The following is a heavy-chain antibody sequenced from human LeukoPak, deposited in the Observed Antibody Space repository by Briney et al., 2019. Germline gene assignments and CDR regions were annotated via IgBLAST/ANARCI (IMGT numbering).Heavy chain of an antibody. D-gene: IGHD6-19*01. CDR3: ARDPALGISGCPPTGGMDV. CDR2: IYYSGST. J-gene: IGHJ6*04. V-gene: IGHV4-30-4*01. Sequence: SETLSLTCTVSGGSISSGDYYWSWIRQPPGKGLEWIGYIYYSGSTYYNPSLKSRVTISVDTSKNQFSLKLSSVTAADTAVYYCARDPALGISGCPPTGGMDVWGKGTTVTVSS. CDR1: GGSISSGDYY.